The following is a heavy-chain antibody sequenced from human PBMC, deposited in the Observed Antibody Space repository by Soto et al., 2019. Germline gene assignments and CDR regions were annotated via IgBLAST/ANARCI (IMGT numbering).Heavy chain of an antibody. CDR2: INPNSGGT. Sequence: ASVKVSCKASGYTFTGYYMHWVRQAPGQGLEWMGWINPNSGGTNYAQKFQGWVTMTRDTSISTAYMELSRLRSDDTAVYYCARGRIYDFWSGSHYYYGMDVWGQGTTVTVSS. CDR1: GYTFTGYY. D-gene: IGHD3-3*01. V-gene: IGHV1-2*04. J-gene: IGHJ6*02. CDR3: ARGRIYDFWSGSHYYYGMDV.